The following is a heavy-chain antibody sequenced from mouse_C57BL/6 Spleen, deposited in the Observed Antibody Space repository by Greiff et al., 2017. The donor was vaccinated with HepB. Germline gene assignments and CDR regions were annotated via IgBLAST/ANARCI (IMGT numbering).Heavy chain of an antibody. D-gene: IGHD1-1*01. CDR1: GYTFTSYW. V-gene: IGHV1-55*01. CDR2: IYPGSGST. Sequence: QVQLQQPGAELVKPGASVKMSCKASGYTFTSYWITWVKQRPGQGLEWIGDIYPGSGSTNYNEKFKSKATLTVDTSSSTTYMQLSSLTSEDSAVYYCARVLYYYGSSPLAYWGQGTLVTVSA. CDR3: ARVLYYYGSSPLAY. J-gene: IGHJ3*01.